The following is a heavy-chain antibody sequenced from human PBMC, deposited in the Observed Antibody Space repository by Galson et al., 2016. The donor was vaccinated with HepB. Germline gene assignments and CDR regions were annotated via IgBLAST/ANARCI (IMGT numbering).Heavy chain of an antibody. V-gene: IGHV4-59*12. CDR1: DASINSYY. CDR2: IYKNVAL. D-gene: IGHD5-12*01. CDR3: ARCVRGYDRYYFDS. J-gene: IGHJ4*02. Sequence: SETLSLTCNVPDASINSYYWSWIRQPPGKGLEWIGHIYKNVALSYNSSLKSRVTISLDTSKNQVSLTLTYVTAADTALYYCARCVRGYDRYYFDSWGQGTLVSVSS.